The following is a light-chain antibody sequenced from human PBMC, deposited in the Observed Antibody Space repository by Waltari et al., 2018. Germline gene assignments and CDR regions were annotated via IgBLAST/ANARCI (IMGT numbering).Light chain of an antibody. J-gene: IGLJ3*02. Sequence: SYVLTQPPSVSVAPGKTARITCGGNNIGSNSVHWYQQKPGQAPVLVVYDDSDRPSGLPERFSGSNSGNTATLTISRVEPGDEADYYCQVWDSSSDRVFGGGTKLTVL. CDR3: QVWDSSSDRV. V-gene: IGLV3-21*03. CDR1: NIGSNS. CDR2: DDS.